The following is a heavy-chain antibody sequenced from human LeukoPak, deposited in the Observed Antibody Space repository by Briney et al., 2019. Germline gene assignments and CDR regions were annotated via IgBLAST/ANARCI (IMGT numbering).Heavy chain of an antibody. CDR1: GFTFSSYA. Sequence: PGGSLRLSCAASGFTFSSYAMHWVRQAPGKGLEWVAVISYDGSNKYYADSVKGRFTISRDNSKNTLYLQMNSLRAEDTAVYYCARAFASTDKYCSGGSCYFDYWGQGTLVTVSS. J-gene: IGHJ4*02. CDR3: ARAFASTDKYCSGGSCYFDY. D-gene: IGHD2-15*01. CDR2: ISYDGSNK. V-gene: IGHV3-30*04.